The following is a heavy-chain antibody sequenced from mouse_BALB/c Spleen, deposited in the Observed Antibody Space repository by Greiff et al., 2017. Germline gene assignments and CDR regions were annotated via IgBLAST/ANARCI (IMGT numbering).Heavy chain of an antibody. V-gene: IGHV5-12-1*01. CDR1: GFAFSSYD. CDR3: ARHGSSGYGFAY. D-gene: IGHD3-1*01. Sequence: EVKLMESGGGLVKPGGSLKLSCAASGFAFSSYDMSWVRQTPEKRLEWVAYISSGGGSTYYPDTVKGRFTISRDNAKNTLYLQMSSLKSEDTAMYYCARHGSSGYGFAYWGQGTLVTVSA. J-gene: IGHJ3*01. CDR2: ISSGGGST.